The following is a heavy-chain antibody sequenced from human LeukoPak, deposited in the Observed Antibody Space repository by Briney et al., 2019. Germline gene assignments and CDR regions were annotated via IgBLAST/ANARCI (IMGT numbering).Heavy chain of an antibody. CDR1: GYTFTSYY. CDR2: INPSGGST. V-gene: IGHV1-46*01. CDR3: ARVIGDSSGYYYVSDY. Sequence: GASVKVSCKASGYTFTSYYMHWVRQAPGQGLEWTGIINPSGGSTSYAQKFQGRVTMTRDTSTSTVYMELSSLRSEDTAVYYCARVIGDSSGYYYVSDYWGQGTLVTVSS. J-gene: IGHJ4*02. D-gene: IGHD3-22*01.